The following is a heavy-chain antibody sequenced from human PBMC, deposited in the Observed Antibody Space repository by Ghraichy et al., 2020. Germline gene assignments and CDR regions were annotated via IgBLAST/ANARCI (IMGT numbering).Heavy chain of an antibody. J-gene: IGHJ6*02. Sequence: GSLRLSCAASGFTFSSYAMHWVRQAPGKGLEWVAVISYDGSNKYYADSVKGRFTISRDNSKNTLYLQMNSLRAEDTAVYYCARDDYYGMDVWGQGTTVTVSS. CDR3: ARDDYYGMDV. V-gene: IGHV3-30-3*01. CDR2: ISYDGSNK. CDR1: GFTFSSYA.